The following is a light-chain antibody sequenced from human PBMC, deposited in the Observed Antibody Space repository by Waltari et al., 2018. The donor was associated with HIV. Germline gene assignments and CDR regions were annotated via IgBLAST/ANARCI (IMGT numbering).Light chain of an antibody. CDR2: RDN. CDR3: AVWDDSLTGVI. Sequence: QSVLTQPPSASGTPGQRVSISCSGSDSNIGRNYVYWYQQVAGPAPKLLIYRDNQRPSGVPGRCPGSKSGSSASLAISGLRSEDEAAYFCAVWDDSLTGVIFGGKTKLTVL. CDR1: DSNIGRNY. J-gene: IGLJ2*01. V-gene: IGLV1-47*01.